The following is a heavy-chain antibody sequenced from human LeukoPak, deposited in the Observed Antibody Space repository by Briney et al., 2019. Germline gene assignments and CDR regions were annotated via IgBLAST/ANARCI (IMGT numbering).Heavy chain of an antibody. J-gene: IGHJ4*02. D-gene: IGHD3-22*01. Sequence: GGSLRLSCAASGFTFSSYWMHLVRQAPGKGLEWVANIKQDGSEKYYVDSVKGRFTISRDNAKNSLYLQMNSLRAEDTAVYSCVRDGDTSGYTNWGQGTLVTVSS. CDR1: GFTFSSYW. V-gene: IGHV3-7*01. CDR3: VRDGDTSGYTN. CDR2: IKQDGSEK.